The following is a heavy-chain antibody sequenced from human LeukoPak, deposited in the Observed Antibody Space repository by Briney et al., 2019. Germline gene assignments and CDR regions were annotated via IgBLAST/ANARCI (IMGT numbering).Heavy chain of an antibody. Sequence: GGSLRLSCAASGFTFNSYVMTWVRQAPGKGLEWVSGISGSGGSIHYADSVKGRFTIFRDNSKNTLFLQMDSLRAEDKAVYYCAKSLGLREDYWGQGTRVIVSS. V-gene: IGHV3-23*01. D-gene: IGHD4-17*01. CDR3: AKSLGLREDY. CDR2: ISGSGGSI. CDR1: GFTFNSYV. J-gene: IGHJ4*02.